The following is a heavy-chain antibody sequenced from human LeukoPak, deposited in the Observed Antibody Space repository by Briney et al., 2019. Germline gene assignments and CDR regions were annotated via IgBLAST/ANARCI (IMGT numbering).Heavy chain of an antibody. CDR1: GFRFDGQA. CDR3: AKGTESNGYYYGYFLDY. D-gene: IGHD3-22*01. CDR2: ISWNSRSI. Sequence: TGGSLRLSCAASGFRFDGQAMHWVRQAPGKVLEWVSGISWNSRSIGYADSVKDRFTISRDNTKNSLYLEMNSLRADDTALYYCAKGTESNGYYYGYFLDYWGQGTLVTVSS. V-gene: IGHV3-9*01. J-gene: IGHJ4*02.